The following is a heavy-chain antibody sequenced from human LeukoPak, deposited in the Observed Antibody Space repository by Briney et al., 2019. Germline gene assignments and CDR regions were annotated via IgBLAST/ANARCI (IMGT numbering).Heavy chain of an antibody. J-gene: IGHJ4*02. Sequence: SGPALVKPTQTLTLTCTFSGFSLSTSGMCVSWIRQPPGKALEWLARIDWDDDKYYSTPLKTRLTIPKDTPKNQVVLTMTNMDPVDTATYYCARIKASVGTPVVYFDYWGQGTLVTVSS. CDR1: GFSLSTSGMC. CDR2: IDWDDDK. D-gene: IGHD1-1*01. V-gene: IGHV2-70*11. CDR3: ARIKASVGTPVVYFDY.